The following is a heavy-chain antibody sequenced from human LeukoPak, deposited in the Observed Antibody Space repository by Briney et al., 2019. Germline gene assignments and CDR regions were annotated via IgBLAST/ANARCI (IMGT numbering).Heavy chain of an antibody. CDR1: GYTFTSYD. CDR3: ARASIAAAGTI. J-gene: IGHJ4*02. CDR2: MNPNSGNT. V-gene: IGHV1-8*01. D-gene: IGHD6-13*01. Sequence: ASVKDSCKASGYTFTSYDINWVRQATGQGLEWMGWMNPNSGNTGYAQKFQGRVTMTRNTSISAAYMELSSLRSEDTAVYYCARASIAAAGTIWGQGTLVTVSS.